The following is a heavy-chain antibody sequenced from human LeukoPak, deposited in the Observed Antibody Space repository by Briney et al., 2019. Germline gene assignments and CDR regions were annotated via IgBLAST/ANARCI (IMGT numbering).Heavy chain of an antibody. D-gene: IGHD2-2*01. J-gene: IGHJ6*02. CDR3: ATTSLGYCSSTSCPRGMDV. V-gene: IGHV1-24*01. CDR1: GHTLTELS. Sequence: ASVKVSCKVSGHTLTELSMHWVRQAPGKGLEWMGGFDPEDGETIYAQKFQGRVTMTEDTSTDTAYMELSSLRSEDTAVYYCATTSLGYCSSTSCPRGMDVWGQGTTVTVSS. CDR2: FDPEDGET.